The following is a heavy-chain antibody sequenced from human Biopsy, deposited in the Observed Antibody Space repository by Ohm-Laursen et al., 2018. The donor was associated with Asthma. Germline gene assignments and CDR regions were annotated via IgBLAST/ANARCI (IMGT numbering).Heavy chain of an antibody. D-gene: IGHD2-21*01. CDR1: GGSINSGGYS. J-gene: IGHJ4*02. Sequence: TLSLTWAVSGGSINSGGYSWTWIRQPPGKGLEWIGYIYHRDATYYIPSLNSRVTISLEGSKTQFSLKLSSVTAADTAVDYCARGRSGDWLYYFDYWGQGALVTVSS. CDR2: IYHRDAT. CDR3: ARGRSGDWLYYFDY. V-gene: IGHV4-30-2*01.